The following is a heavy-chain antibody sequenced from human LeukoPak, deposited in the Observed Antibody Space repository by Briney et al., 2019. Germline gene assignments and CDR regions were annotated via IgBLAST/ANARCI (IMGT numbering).Heavy chain of an antibody. CDR3: AKVPRQTAIAVAGGDWFDP. D-gene: IGHD6-19*01. J-gene: IGHJ5*02. Sequence: PGGSLRLPCAASGFTFSSYAMSWVRQAPGKGLEWVSAISGSGGSTYYADSVKGRFTISRDNSKNTLYLQMNSLRAEDTAVYYCAKVPRQTAIAVAGGDWFDPWGQGTLVTVSS. V-gene: IGHV3-23*01. CDR1: GFTFSSYA. CDR2: ISGSGGST.